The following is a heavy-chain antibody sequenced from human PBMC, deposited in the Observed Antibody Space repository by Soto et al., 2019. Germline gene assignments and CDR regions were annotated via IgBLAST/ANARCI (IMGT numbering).Heavy chain of an antibody. CDR3: ARYYGSGTYGGWFDP. V-gene: IGHV3-7*03. Sequence: EVQLVESGGGLVQPGGSLRLSCAASGFTFSSYWMSWVRQAPGKGLEWVANIKQDGSEKYYVDSVKGRFTISRDNAKNSLYLQMNSLRAEDTAVYYCARYYGSGTYGGWFDPWGQGTLVTVSS. D-gene: IGHD3-10*01. CDR1: GFTFSSYW. J-gene: IGHJ5*02. CDR2: IKQDGSEK.